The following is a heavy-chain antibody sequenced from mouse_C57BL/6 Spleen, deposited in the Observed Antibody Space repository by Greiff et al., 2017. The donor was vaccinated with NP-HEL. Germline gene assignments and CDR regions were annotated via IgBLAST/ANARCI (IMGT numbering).Heavy chain of an antibody. CDR1: GYTFTSYW. CDR3: ARTAQATSAMDY. J-gene: IGHJ4*01. D-gene: IGHD3-2*02. V-gene: IGHV1-69*01. Sequence: VQLQQSGAELVMPGASVKLSCKASGYTFTSYWMHWVKQRPGQGLEWIGEIDPSDSYTNYNQKFKGKSTLTVDKSSSTAYMQLSSLTSEDSAVYYCARTAQATSAMDYWGQGTSVTVSS. CDR2: IDPSDSYT.